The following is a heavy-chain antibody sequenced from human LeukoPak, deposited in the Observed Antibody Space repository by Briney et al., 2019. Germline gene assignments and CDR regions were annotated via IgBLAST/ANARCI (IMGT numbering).Heavy chain of an antibody. CDR1: GFTFSGSA. CDR2: IRSKANSYAT. J-gene: IGHJ3*02. CDR3: TRLGGYDSSGYDAFDI. Sequence: GGSLRLPCAASGFTFSGSAMHWVRQASGKGLEWVGRIRSKANSYATAYAASVKGRFTISRDDSKNTAYLQMNSLKTEDTAVYYCTRLGGYDSSGYDAFDIWGQGTMVTVSS. D-gene: IGHD3-22*01. V-gene: IGHV3-73*01.